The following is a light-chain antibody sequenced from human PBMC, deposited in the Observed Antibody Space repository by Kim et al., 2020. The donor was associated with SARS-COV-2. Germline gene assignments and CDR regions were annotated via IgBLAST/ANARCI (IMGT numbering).Light chain of an antibody. CDR3: LQGIQWPYT. CDR1: QSLLHSNGNIY. V-gene: IGKV2-30*02. CDR2: QVS. J-gene: IGKJ1*01. Sequence: DVVMTQSPLSLPVTPGQPASISCRSSQSLLHSNGNIYLSWFHQRPGQSPRRLIYQVSTRESGVPDRISGSGSATDFTLKISRVEAEDVGIYYCLQGIQWPYTFGKGPRWISN.